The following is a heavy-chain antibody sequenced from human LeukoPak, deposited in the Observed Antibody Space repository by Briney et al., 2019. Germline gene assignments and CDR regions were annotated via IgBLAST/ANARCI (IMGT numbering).Heavy chain of an antibody. CDR1: GGSFSGYY. CDR2: INHSGST. V-gene: IGHV4-34*01. D-gene: IGHD3-9*01. CDR3: ARGVLTGYYWNFDY. Sequence: SETLSLTCAVYGGSFSGYYWSRIRQPPGKGLEWIGEINHSGSTNYNPSLKSRVTISVDTSKNQFSLKLSSVTAADTAVYYCARGVLTGYYWNFDYWGQGTLVTVSS. J-gene: IGHJ4*02.